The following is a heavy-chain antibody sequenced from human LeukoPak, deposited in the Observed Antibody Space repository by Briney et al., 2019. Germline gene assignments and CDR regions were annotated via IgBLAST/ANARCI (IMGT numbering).Heavy chain of an antibody. Sequence: ASVKLPCKVSGYTLTELSMHWVRQPPGKELEWMGGFDPEDGETIYAQKFQGRVTMTEDTSTDTAYMELSSLRSEDTAVYYCATAHQGYSGYDWYYFDYWGQGTLVTVSS. CDR1: GYTLTELS. CDR2: FDPEDGET. CDR3: ATAHQGYSGYDWYYFDY. D-gene: IGHD5-12*01. V-gene: IGHV1-24*01. J-gene: IGHJ4*02.